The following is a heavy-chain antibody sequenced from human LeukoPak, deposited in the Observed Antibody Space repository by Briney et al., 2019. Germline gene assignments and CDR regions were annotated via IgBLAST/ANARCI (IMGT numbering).Heavy chain of an antibody. CDR2: INPHSGGT. V-gene: IGHV1-2*02. D-gene: IGHD5-18*01. Sequence: ASVKVSCKASGYTFTGYYMHWVRQAPGQGLEWMGWINPHSGGTDHAQKFQGRVTMTRDTSISTAYMELSRLRSDDTAVYYCARAPYSVDTAMVFGYWGQGTLVTVSS. J-gene: IGHJ4*02. CDR1: GYTFTGYY. CDR3: ARAPYSVDTAMVFGY.